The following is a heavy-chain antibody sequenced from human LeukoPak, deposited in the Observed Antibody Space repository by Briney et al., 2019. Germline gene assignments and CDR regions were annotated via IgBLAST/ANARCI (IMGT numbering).Heavy chain of an antibody. CDR2: IYYSGST. V-gene: IGHV4-39*01. J-gene: IGHJ4*02. CDR1: GGSISSRNYI. Sequence: PSETLSLTCTVSGGSISSRNYIWGWIRQSPGKGLEWIGSIYYSGSTYYNRSLKSRVSISVDTPKNQFSLKLASVTAADTAVYYCARHGGSVVIVPFDYWGQGTLVTVSS. D-gene: IGHD3-16*01. CDR3: ARHGGSVVIVPFDY.